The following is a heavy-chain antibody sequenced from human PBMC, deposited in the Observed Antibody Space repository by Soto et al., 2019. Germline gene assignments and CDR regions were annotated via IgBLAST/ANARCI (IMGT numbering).Heavy chain of an antibody. CDR3: ARDRPFALGYCYGMDV. CDR1: GYTFRSHA. CDR2: INAGNGNT. Sequence: QVQLVQSGAEVKKPGASVKVSCKASGYTFRSHAMHWVRKAPGQRLEWMGWINAGNGNTKYSLKLQGRVTISRDTSASTADLELSSLRSEDTAVYYCARDRPFALGYCYGMDVWGQATTATVSS. J-gene: IGHJ6*02. V-gene: IGHV1-3*01.